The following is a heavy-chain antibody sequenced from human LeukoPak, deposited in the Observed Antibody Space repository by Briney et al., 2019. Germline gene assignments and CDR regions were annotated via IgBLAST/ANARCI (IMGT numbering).Heavy chain of an antibody. CDR2: IYHSGST. CDR1: GYSISSGYY. D-gene: IGHD6-19*01. J-gene: IGHJ4*02. CDR3: ARDLIAVAAFDY. V-gene: IGHV4-38-2*02. Sequence: SETLSLTCAVSGYSISSGYYWGWIRQLPGKGLEWIGSIYHSGSTYYNPSLKSRVTISVDTSKNQFSLKLSSVTAADTAVYYCARDLIAVAAFDYWGQGTLVTVSS.